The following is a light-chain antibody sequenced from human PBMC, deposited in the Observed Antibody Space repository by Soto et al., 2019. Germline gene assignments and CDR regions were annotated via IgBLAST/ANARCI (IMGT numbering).Light chain of an antibody. V-gene: IGKV1-39*01. CDR2: AAS. CDR1: QSISSY. J-gene: IGKJ4*01. Sequence: DIQMTQSPSSLSASVGDRVTITCRASQSISSYLNWYQQKPGKAPKLLIYAASSLQSGVPSRFHRSGSGKDFILTNSSLQPEDFATYYCQQSYSTHLLTFGGGTKVEI. CDR3: QQSYSTHLLT.